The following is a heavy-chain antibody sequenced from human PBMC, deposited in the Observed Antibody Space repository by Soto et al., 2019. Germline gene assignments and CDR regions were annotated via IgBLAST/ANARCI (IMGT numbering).Heavy chain of an antibody. D-gene: IGHD2-2*01. V-gene: IGHV1-18*01. CDR3: ARDFRDSFGGPSCISFDF. CDR2: ISANSGDT. J-gene: IGHJ4*02. Sequence: QVQLVQSGAEVKEPGASVRVSCKASGYTFSSYGFSWVRQAPGQGLEWVAWISANSGDTNSAQKFQGRVTLTTDTSTSTAYMDLMSLTTDDTAISYCARDFRDSFGGPSCISFDFWGQGTLVTVSS. CDR1: GYTFSSYG.